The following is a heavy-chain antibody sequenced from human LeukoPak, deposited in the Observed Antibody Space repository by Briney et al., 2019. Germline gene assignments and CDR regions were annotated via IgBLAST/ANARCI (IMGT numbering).Heavy chain of an antibody. D-gene: IGHD6-19*01. CDR2: IYYSGST. CDR3: ARHPISIAVAAFFDP. V-gene: IGHV4-59*08. CDR1: GGSISSYY. Sequence: SETLSLTCTVSGGSISSYYWSWIRQPPGKGLEWIGYIYYSGSTNYNPSLKSRVTISVDTSKNQFSLKLSSVTAADTAVYYCARHPISIAVAAFFDPWGQGTLVTVSS. J-gene: IGHJ5*02.